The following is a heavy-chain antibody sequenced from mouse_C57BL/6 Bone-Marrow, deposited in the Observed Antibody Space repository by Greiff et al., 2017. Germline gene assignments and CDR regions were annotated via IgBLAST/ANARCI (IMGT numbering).Heavy chain of an antibody. CDR1: GFTFSDYY. D-gene: IGHD2-2*01. J-gene: IGHJ4*01. V-gene: IGHV5-16*01. Sequence: DVTLVESEGGLVQPGSSMKLSCTASGFTFSDYYMAWVRQVPEKGLEWVANINYDGSSTYYLDSLKSRFIISRDNAKNILYLQMSSLKSEDTATYYCARDGGYYNAMDYWGQGTSVTVSS. CDR2: INYDGSST. CDR3: ARDGGYYNAMDY.